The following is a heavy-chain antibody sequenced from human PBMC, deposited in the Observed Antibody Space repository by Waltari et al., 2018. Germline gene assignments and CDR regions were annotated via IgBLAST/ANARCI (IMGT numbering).Heavy chain of an antibody. CDR2: VHGSGRT. Sequence: QLQLQESSPGLVRSSATLSVTCAVSGASVTSSYLWNWVRQSPGKGLEWIGQVHGSGRTNYNPSFATRVTVSLDTSNNQVSLKLTSATAADTAVYYCARDRGRGLYLDSWGPGTLVTVSP. D-gene: IGHD2-15*01. CDR1: GASVTSSYL. J-gene: IGHJ4*02. V-gene: IGHV4-4*02. CDR3: ARDRGRGLYLDS.